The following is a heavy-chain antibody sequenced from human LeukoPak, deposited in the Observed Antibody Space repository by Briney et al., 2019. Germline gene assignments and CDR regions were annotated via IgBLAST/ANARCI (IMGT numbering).Heavy chain of an antibody. V-gene: IGHV4-61*02. D-gene: IGHD1-26*01. CDR1: GGSISSGSYY. CDR2: IYTSGST. J-gene: IGHJ4*02. CDR3: AREGGSYSGGGYFDY. Sequence: SQTLSLTCTVSGGSISSGSYYWSWTRQPAGKGLEWIGRIYTSGSTNYNPSLKSRVTISVDTSKNQLSLKLSSVTAADTAVYYCAREGGSYSGGGYFDYWGQGTLVTVSS.